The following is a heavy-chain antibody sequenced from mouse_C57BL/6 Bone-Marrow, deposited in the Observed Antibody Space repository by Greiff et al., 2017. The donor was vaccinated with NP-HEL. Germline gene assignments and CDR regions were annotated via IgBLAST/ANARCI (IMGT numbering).Heavy chain of an antibody. Sequence: VQLKQSGSELVKPGASVKISCKASGYSFTGYYMNWVKQSPEKSLEWIGEINPSTGGTTYNQKFKAKATLTVDKSSSTAYMQLKSLTSEDSAVYYCARGGSNYRYFDVWGTGTTVTVSS. CDR3: ARGGSNYRYFDV. CDR1: GYSFTGYY. J-gene: IGHJ1*03. V-gene: IGHV1-42*01. D-gene: IGHD2-5*01. CDR2: INPSTGGT.